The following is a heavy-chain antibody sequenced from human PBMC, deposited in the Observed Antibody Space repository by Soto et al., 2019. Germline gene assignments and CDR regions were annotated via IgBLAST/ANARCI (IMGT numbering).Heavy chain of an antibody. CDR1: GGTFSSYT. CDR2: IIPILGIA. V-gene: IGHV1-69*02. Sequence: SVKVSCKASGGTFSSYTISWVRQAPGQGLEWMGRIIPILGIANYAQKFQGRVTITADKSTSTAYMELSSLRSEDTAVYYCASALRLRFLDWLVLLGYWGQGTLVIVSS. D-gene: IGHD3-3*01. J-gene: IGHJ4*02. CDR3: ASALRLRFLDWLVLLGY.